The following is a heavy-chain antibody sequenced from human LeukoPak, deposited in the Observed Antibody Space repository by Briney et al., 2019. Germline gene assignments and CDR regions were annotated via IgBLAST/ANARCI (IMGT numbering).Heavy chain of an antibody. CDR1: GGSFSGYY. J-gene: IGHJ4*02. Sequence: SETLSLTCAVYGGSFSGYYWTWIRQPPGKGLGWIGEINDGGSPNYNPSLKSRVTISVDTSKNQFSLKLNSVTAADTAVFYCARAPYYDILTGYFRRGNYFDYWGQGTLVTVSS. D-gene: IGHD3-9*01. CDR3: ARAPYYDILTGYFRRGNYFDY. V-gene: IGHV4-34*01. CDR2: INDGGSP.